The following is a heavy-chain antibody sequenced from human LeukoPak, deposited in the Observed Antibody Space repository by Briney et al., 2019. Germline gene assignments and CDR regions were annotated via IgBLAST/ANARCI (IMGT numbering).Heavy chain of an antibody. V-gene: IGHV3-30*04. CDR2: ISYDGTNK. CDR3: ATLAFDAFDI. CDR1: GFTFSNYA. D-gene: IGHD3-3*02. J-gene: IGHJ3*02. Sequence: GGSLRLSCAASGFTFSNYAMHWVRQAPGKGLEWVAFISYDGTNKYCADSVRGRFTFSRDNSQSLMYLQMNSLRAEDTALYYCATLAFDAFDIWGQGTMVTVSS.